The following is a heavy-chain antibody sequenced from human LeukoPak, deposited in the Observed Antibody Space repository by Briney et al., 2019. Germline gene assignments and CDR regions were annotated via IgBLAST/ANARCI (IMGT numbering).Heavy chain of an antibody. D-gene: IGHD3-10*01. CDR2: IKNDGITT. J-gene: IGHJ4*02. V-gene: IGHV3-74*01. Sequence: GGSLRLSCAASGFTFSDTWMHWFRQAPGKGLVWVSYIKNDGITTAYADSVKGRFTISRDNAMNTLYLQMNSLRAKDTAVYYCAREGVLLWFGELLYLDYWGQGTLVTVSS. CDR3: AREGVLLWFGELLYLDY. CDR1: GFTFSDTW.